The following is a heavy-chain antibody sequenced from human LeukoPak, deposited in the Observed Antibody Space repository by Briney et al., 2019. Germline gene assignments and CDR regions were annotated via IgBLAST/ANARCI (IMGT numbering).Heavy chain of an antibody. D-gene: IGHD4-17*01. Sequence: PGGSLRLSCAASGFTFSSYAMHWVRQAPGKGLEWVSSISSSSSYIYYADSVKGRFTISRDNAKNSLYLQMNSLRAEDTAVYYCARTGDYRGYFDYWGQGTLVTVSS. CDR2: ISSSSSYI. CDR1: GFTFSSYA. V-gene: IGHV3-21*01. CDR3: ARTGDYRGYFDY. J-gene: IGHJ4*02.